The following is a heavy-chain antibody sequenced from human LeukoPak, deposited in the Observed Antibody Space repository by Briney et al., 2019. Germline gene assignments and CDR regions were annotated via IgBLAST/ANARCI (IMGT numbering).Heavy chain of an antibody. J-gene: IGHJ3*02. D-gene: IGHD1-26*01. CDR2: IYTSGST. Sequence: SETLSLTCTVSGGSISSGSYYWSWIRQPAGKGLEWIGRIYTSGSTNYNPSLKSRVTISVDTSKNQFSLKLSSVTAADTAVYYCARDGLKGGSSDHDAFDIWGQGTMVTVSS. CDR3: ARDGLKGGSSDHDAFDI. CDR1: GGSISSGSYY. V-gene: IGHV4-61*02.